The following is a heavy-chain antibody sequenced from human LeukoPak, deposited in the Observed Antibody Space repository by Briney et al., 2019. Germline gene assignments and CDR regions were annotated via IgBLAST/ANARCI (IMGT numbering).Heavy chain of an antibody. D-gene: IGHD3-10*01. J-gene: IGHJ4*02. Sequence: PSETLSLTCTVSGASTSTGSSYWSWIRQPAGEGLEWIGRIHNSGSTNYNPSLNSRVTISVDTSKNQVSLKLTSVTAADTAVYYCARNGYGSGSSWWGQGTLVTVSS. CDR1: GASTSTGSSY. CDR2: IHNSGST. V-gene: IGHV4-61*02. CDR3: ARNGYGSGSSW.